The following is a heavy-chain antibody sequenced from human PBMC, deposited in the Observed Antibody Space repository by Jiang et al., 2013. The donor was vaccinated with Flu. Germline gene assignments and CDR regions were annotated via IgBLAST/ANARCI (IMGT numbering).Heavy chain of an antibody. CDR2: IYYSGST. V-gene: IGHV4-39*01. CDR1: GGSISSSSYY. D-gene: IGHD3-22*01. CDR3: ARSKDYYEFEYFDL. J-gene: IGHJ2*01. Sequence: GPGLVKPSETLSLTCTVSGGSISSSSYYWGWIRQPPGKGLEWIGSIYYSGSTYYNPSLKSRVTISVDTSKNQFSLKLSSVTAADTAVYYCARSKDYYEFEYFDLWGRGTLVTVSS.